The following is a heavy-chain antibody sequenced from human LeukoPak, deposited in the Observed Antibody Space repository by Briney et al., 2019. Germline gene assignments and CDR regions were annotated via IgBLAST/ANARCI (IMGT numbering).Heavy chain of an antibody. CDR2: IKQDGSEK. J-gene: IGHJ4*02. V-gene: IGHV3-7*01. CDR3: ARPIATGIDPFDC. CDR1: GFTFSSYW. D-gene: IGHD6-13*01. Sequence: GGSLRLSCAASGFTFSSYWMSWVCQAPGKGLEWVANIKQDGSEKHYVDSVKGRFTISRDNAKNSLSLQMNSLRVEDTAVYYCARPIATGIDPFDCWGQGTLVAVST.